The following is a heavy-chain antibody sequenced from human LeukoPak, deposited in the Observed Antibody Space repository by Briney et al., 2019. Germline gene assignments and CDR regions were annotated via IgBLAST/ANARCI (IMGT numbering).Heavy chain of an antibody. CDR3: ARMITTGYFDY. CDR1: GFTFSSYW. J-gene: IGHJ4*02. Sequence: PGGSLRLSCAASGFTFSSYWMSWVRQAPGKGLEWVDNIKQDGSEKYYVDSVKGRFTISRDNAKNSLYLQMNSLRAEDTAVYYCARMITTGYFDYWGQGTLVTVSS. CDR2: IKQDGSEK. V-gene: IGHV3-7*01. D-gene: IGHD3-16*01.